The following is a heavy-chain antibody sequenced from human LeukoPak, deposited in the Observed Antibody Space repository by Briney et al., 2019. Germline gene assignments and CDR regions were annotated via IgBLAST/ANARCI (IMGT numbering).Heavy chain of an antibody. D-gene: IGHD1-26*01. J-gene: IGHJ4*02. Sequence: GGSLRLSCAASGFTFSGSAMHWVRQASGKGLEWVGRIRSKANSYATAYAASVKGRFTISRDDSKNTAYLQMNSLKTEDTAVYYCTRQKWELLPGSWFDYWGQGTLVTVSS. CDR2: IRSKANSYAT. CDR1: GFTFSGSA. V-gene: IGHV3-73*01. CDR3: TRQKWELLPGSWFDY.